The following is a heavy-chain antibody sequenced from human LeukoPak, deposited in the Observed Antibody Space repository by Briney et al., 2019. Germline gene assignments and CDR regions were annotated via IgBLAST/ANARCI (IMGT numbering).Heavy chain of an antibody. J-gene: IGHJ6*02. D-gene: IGHD6-19*01. V-gene: IGHV3-7*01. CDR2: IKQDGSEK. CDR3: AREEKAVAGKDDYYYGMDV. CDR1: GFTFSSYW. Sequence: GGSLRLSCAASGFTFSSYWMGWVRQAPGKGLEWVANIKQDGSEKYYVDSVKGRFTISRDNAKNSLYLQMNSLRAEDTAVYYCAREEKAVAGKDDYYYGMDVWGQGTTVTVSS.